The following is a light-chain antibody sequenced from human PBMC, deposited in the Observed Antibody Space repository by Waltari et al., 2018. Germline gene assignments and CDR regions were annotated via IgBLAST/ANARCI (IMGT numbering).Light chain of an antibody. V-gene: IGLV2-14*03. CDR2: DVS. J-gene: IGLJ1*01. CDR1: SSDVGDYKY. CDR3: SSYTSTYL. Sequence: QSALTQPASVSGSPGQSLTISCTETSSDVGDYKYVSWYQQHPGKLPKLMLYDVSKRPSGVSNRFSGSKSGNTASLTISGLQAEDEADYFCSSYTSTYLFGTATKVTVL.